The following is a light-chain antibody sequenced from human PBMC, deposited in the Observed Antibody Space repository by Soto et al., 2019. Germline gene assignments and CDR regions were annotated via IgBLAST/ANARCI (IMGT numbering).Light chain of an antibody. CDR1: QRISTN. CDR3: QQHNTWTWT. CDR2: GAS. J-gene: IGKJ1*01. V-gene: IGKV3-15*01. Sequence: EVVMTQLPANLSLSPGTRATLSCRASQRISTNLAWYQHKPGQAPSLLIYGASNRATGVPARFSGRGSGTQFTLSISSLQSEDFAVYYCQQHNTWTWTFGQRTKVDIK.